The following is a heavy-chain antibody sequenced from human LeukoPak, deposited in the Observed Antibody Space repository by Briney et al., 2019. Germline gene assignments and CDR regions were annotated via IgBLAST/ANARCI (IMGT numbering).Heavy chain of an antibody. Sequence: PGGSLRLSCAASGFTFSGYGMHWIRQAPDKGLEWVAFIRYDGNDKFYAESVKGRFTISRDTSRNTLYLQMNSLRLEDTAVYYCAKDLMRDRWFGESWGQGTLVTVSS. J-gene: IGHJ5*02. CDR1: GFTFSGYG. CDR3: AKDLMRDRWFGES. CDR2: IRYDGNDK. D-gene: IGHD3-10*01. V-gene: IGHV3-30*02.